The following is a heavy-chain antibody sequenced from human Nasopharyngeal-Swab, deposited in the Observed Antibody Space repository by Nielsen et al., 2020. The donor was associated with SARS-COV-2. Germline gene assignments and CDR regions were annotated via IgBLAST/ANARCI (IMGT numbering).Heavy chain of an antibody. Sequence: ASVKVSCKASGYTFTSYYMHWVRQAPGQGLEWMGIINPSGGSTSYAQKFQGRVTMTRDTSTRTVYMELSSLRSEDTAVYYCARDWARGGSSLGYWGQGTLVTVSA. D-gene: IGHD3-16*01. J-gene: IGHJ4*02. CDR3: ARDWARGGSSLGY. V-gene: IGHV1-46*01. CDR1: GYTFTSYY. CDR2: INPSGGST.